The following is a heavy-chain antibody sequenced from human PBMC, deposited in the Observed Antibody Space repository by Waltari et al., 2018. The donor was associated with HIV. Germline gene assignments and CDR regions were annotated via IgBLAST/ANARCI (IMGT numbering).Heavy chain of an antibody. CDR1: GFTFSSYW. J-gene: IGHJ5*02. CDR3: AGRSPARRLNWFDP. CDR2: IKQDGSEK. V-gene: IGHV3-7*01. Sequence: EVQLVESGGGLVQPGGSLRLSCAASGFTFSSYWMSWVRQAPGKGVEWGANIKQDGSEKYYVDHSKGRFTISRDNAKNSLYLQINSLRAEDTAVYYCAGRSPARRLNWFDPWGQGTLVIVSS. D-gene: IGHD2-8*01.